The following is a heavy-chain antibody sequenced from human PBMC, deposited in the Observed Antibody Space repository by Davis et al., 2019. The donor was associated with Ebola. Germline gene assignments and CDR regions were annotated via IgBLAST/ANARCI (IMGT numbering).Heavy chain of an antibody. J-gene: IGHJ4*02. CDR3: ATTPRYSSHGAYFDY. D-gene: IGHD4-11*01. Sequence: SETLSLTCAVSGGSISSSNWWSWVRQPPGKGLEWIGERYHSGSTNYNPSLESRVTMSVDTSKNHFSLRLSSVTAADTAMYYCATTPRYSSHGAYFDYWGQGTLVTVSS. CDR1: GGSISSSNW. V-gene: IGHV4-4*02. CDR2: RYHSGST.